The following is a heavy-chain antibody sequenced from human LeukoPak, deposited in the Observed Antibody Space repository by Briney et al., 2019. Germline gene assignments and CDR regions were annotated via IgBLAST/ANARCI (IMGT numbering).Heavy chain of an antibody. CDR3: AKDRFSYGYYFDY. D-gene: IGHD4-17*01. CDR2: TSYDGSIK. J-gene: IGHJ4*02. Sequence: GGSLRLSCAASGFTFSSIGMHWVRQAPGKGLEWVAVTSYDGSIKYYADSVKGRFTISRDNSKNTLYLQMDSLRAEDTAVYYCAKDRFSYGYYFDYWGQGTLVTVSS. CDR1: GFTFSSIG. V-gene: IGHV3-30*18.